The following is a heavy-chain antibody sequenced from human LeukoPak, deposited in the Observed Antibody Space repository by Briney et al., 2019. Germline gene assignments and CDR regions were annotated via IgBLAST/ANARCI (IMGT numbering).Heavy chain of an antibody. CDR2: INPNSGGT. J-gene: IGHJ4*02. CDR1: GYTFTGYH. Sequence: GASMKVSCKASGYTFTGYHIHWVRQAPGQGHEWMGWINPNSGGTNYAQKFQGRVTMTRDTSISTAYMELSRLRSDDTAVYYCARTNYAWGETDYWGQGTLVTVSS. CDR3: ARTNYAWGETDY. D-gene: IGHD4/OR15-4a*01. V-gene: IGHV1-2*02.